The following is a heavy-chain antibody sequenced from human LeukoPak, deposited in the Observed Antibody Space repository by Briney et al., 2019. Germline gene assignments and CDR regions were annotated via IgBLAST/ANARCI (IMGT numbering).Heavy chain of an antibody. Sequence: RASETLSLTCTVSGGSISSSSYYWGWIRQPPGKGLEWIGSIYYSGSTYYNPSLKSRVTISVDTSKNQFSLKLSSVTAADTAVYYCARLGPRKGPFDYWGQGTLVTVSS. CDR2: IYYSGST. V-gene: IGHV4-39*01. CDR1: GGSISSSSYY. J-gene: IGHJ4*02. D-gene: IGHD1-14*01. CDR3: ARLGPRKGPFDY.